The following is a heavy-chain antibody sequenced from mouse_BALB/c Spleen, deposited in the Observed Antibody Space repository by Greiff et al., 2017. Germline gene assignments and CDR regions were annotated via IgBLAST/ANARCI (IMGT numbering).Heavy chain of an antibody. D-gene: IGHD2-1*01. J-gene: IGHJ4*01. Sequence: VQLQQSGTVLARPGASVKMSCKASGYTFTSYWMHWVKQRPGQGLEWIGAIYPGNSDTSYNQKFKGKAKLTAVTSTSTAYMELSSLTNEDSAVYYCTKSPYYGNYYYAMDYWGQGTSVTVSS. CDR3: TKSPYYGNYYYAMDY. V-gene: IGHV1-5*01. CDR2: IYPGNSDT. CDR1: GYTFTSYW.